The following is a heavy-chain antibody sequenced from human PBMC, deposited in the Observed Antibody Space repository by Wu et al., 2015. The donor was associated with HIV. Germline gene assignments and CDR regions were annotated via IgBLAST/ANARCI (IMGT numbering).Heavy chain of an antibody. J-gene: IGHJ3*02. D-gene: IGHD5-12*01. CDR1: GYTFTSHY. Sequence: QVQLVQSGAEVRKPGASVKLSCKASGYTFTSHYLHWVRQASGQGLEWMAMINPNSDSKDYAQRFPGQSHSEPGTTSTSTXYMELSGLTFLKTHGRIYCSEREIWLRGTRKKYAFDKCGAKGHCSP. CDR3: SEREIWLRGTRKKYAFDK. CDR2: INPNSDSK. V-gene: IGHV1-46*01.